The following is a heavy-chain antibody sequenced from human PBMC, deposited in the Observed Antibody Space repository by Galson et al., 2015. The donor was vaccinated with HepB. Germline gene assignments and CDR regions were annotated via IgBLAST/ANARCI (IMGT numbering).Heavy chain of an antibody. J-gene: IGHJ3*02. V-gene: IGHV3-13*01. Sequence: SLRLSCAASGFTFSSYDMHWVRQRTGKGLEWVSVIGNVGDTYYADSVKGRLSISRENAKNSLYLQMNSLRAGDTAVYYCARGNATTGGAFDIWGQGTMVTVSS. CDR3: ARGNATTGGAFDI. CDR1: GFTFSSYD. D-gene: IGHD4-11*01. CDR2: IGNVGDT.